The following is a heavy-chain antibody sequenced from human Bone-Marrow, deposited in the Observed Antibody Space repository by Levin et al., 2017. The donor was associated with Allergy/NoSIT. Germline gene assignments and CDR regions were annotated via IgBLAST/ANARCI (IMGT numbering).Heavy chain of an antibody. D-gene: IGHD3-22*01. CDR1: GFTFSSYG. CDR2: ISYDGSNK. Sequence: PGGSLRLSCAASGFTFSSYGMHWVRQAPGKGLEWVAVISYDGSNKYYADSVKGRFTISRDNSKNTLYLQMNSLRAEDTAVYYCAKELYYYDSSGYYHKPLLFDYWGQGTLVTVSS. J-gene: IGHJ4*02. CDR3: AKELYYYDSSGYYHKPLLFDY. V-gene: IGHV3-30*18.